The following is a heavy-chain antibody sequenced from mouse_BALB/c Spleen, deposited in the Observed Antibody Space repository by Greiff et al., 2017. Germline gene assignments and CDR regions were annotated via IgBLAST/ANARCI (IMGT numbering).Heavy chain of an antibody. CDR3: ARGVYYAMDY. Sequence: QVQLQQSGAELVKPGASVKLSCKASGYTFTSYYMYWVKQRPGQGLEWIGEINPSNGGTNFNEKFKSKATLTVDKSSSTAYMQLSSLTSEDSAVYYCARGVYYAMDYWGQGTSVTVSS. CDR2: INPSNGGT. CDR1: GYTFTSYY. V-gene: IGHV1S81*02. J-gene: IGHJ4*01.